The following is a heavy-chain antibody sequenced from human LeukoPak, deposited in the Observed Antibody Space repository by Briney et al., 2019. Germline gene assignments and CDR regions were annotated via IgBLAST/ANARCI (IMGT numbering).Heavy chain of an antibody. V-gene: IGHV4-59*01. CDR1: GGSISSYY. J-gene: IGHJ4*02. CDR2: IYYSGST. CDR3: ARVRSYPLYYFDY. Sequence: SETLSLTCTVSGGSISSYYWSWIRQPPGKGLEWSGYIYYSGSTNYNPSLKSRVTISVDTPKNQFSLKLSSVTAADTAVYYCARVRSYPLYYFDYWGQGTLVTVSS.